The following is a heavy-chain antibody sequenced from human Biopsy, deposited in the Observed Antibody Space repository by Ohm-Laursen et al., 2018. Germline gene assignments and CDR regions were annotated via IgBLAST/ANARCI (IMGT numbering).Heavy chain of an antibody. J-gene: IGHJ2*01. CDR3: ARTPGKAVAGRFLDL. D-gene: IGHD6-19*01. CDR2: IYSSGGS. V-gene: IGHV4-4*07. CDR1: GVSTNDYF. Sequence: SQTLSLTCSVFGVSTNDYFWICIRQPAGQTLEWRGRIYSSGGSSYNPSHKSRIFMSMETSSNQFSLTLTTTTAADTAVYYCARTPGKAVAGRFLDLWGRGTLVTVSS.